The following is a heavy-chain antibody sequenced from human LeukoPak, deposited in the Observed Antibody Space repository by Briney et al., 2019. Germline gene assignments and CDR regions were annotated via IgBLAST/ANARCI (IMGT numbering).Heavy chain of an antibody. CDR2: IYYSGST. J-gene: IGHJ4*02. Sequence: TSSETLSLTCTVSGGSISSSSYYWGWIRQPPGKGLEWIGSIYYSGSTYYNPPLKSRVTISVDTSKNQFSLKLSSVTAADTAVYYCARALRGSGSLYYFDYWGQGTLVTVSS. D-gene: IGHD3-10*01. CDR1: GGSISSSSYY. V-gene: IGHV4-39*01. CDR3: ARALRGSGSLYYFDY.